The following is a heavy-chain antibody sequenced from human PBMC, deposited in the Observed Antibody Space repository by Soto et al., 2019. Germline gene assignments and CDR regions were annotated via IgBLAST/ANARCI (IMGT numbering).Heavy chain of an antibody. J-gene: IGHJ6*02. V-gene: IGHV4-31*03. CDR3: AREGGRGLFYYYGMGV. Sequence: QVQLQESGPGLVKPSQTLSLTCTVSGGSLSSAGYYWIWIRQHPGKGLEWIGYIYYSGSTYYNPSLTSRVSISVYTSKSQSSPKLGSVTAAGTAVYYCAREGGRGLFYYYGMGVWGQGTTVTVSS. D-gene: IGHD2-21*01. CDR1: GGSLSSAGYY. CDR2: IYYSGST.